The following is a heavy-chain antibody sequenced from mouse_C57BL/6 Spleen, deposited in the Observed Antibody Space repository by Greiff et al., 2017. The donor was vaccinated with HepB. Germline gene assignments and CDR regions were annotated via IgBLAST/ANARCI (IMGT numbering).Heavy chain of an antibody. J-gene: IGHJ4*01. Sequence: VQLQQSGAELVKPGASVKMSCKASGYTFTSYWITWVKQRPGQGLEWIGDIYPGSGSTNYNEKFKSKATLTVDTSSSTAYMQLSSLTSEDSAVYYCARGTTVVEAMDYWGQGTSVTVSS. CDR2: IYPGSGST. D-gene: IGHD1-1*01. CDR3: ARGTTVVEAMDY. CDR1: GYTFTSYW. V-gene: IGHV1-55*01.